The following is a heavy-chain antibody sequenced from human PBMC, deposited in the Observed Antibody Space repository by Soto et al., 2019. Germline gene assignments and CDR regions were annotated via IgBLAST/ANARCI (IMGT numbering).Heavy chain of an antibody. CDR3: TRGPMVRGIKTTANDP. CDR2: INPGDGDT. D-gene: IGHD3-10*01. J-gene: IGHJ5*02. Sequence: QVQLVQSGAEVKKPGASVKVSCKTSGYTFTTYYIHWVRQAPGQGLEWMGLINPGDGDTRYTQKLQGRVTPASDTSTTTVYMEVSGLTSEDTAVYYCTRGPMVRGIKTTANDPWGQGTLVIVSS. V-gene: IGHV1-46*04. CDR1: GYTFTTYY.